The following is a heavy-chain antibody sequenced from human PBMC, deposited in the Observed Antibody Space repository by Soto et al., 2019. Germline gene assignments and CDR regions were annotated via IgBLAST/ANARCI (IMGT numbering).Heavy chain of an antibody. J-gene: IGHJ4*02. D-gene: IGHD1-20*01. Sequence: PGGSLRLSCAASGFTFSSYAMYWVRQAPGKGLEWVAVISYDGSNKYYADSVKGRFTISRDNSKNTLYLQMNSLRAEDTAVYYCARSPQAGITPFDYWGQGTLVTVSS. CDR3: ARSPQAGITPFDY. V-gene: IGHV3-30-3*01. CDR2: ISYDGSNK. CDR1: GFTFSSYA.